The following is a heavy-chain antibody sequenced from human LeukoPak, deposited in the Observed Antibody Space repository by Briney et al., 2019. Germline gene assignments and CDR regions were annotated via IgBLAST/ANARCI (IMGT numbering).Heavy chain of an antibody. CDR1: GGSISSGSYY. CDR3: ARRPQYGSYDY. CDR2: IYYSGST. Sequence: SETLSLTCTVSGGSISSGSYYWSWIRQPPGKGLEWIGYIYYSGSTNYNPSLKSRVTISVDTSKNQFSLKLRSVTAADTAVYYCARRPQYGSYDYWGQGTLVTVSS. D-gene: IGHD4-17*01. V-gene: IGHV4-61*01. J-gene: IGHJ4*02.